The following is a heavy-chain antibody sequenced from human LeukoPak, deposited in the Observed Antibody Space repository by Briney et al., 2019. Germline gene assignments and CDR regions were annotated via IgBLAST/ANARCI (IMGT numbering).Heavy chain of an antibody. Sequence: GGSLRLSCAASGFTFSSYSMNWVRQAPGKGLEWVSVLYPGGTTYYADSVEGRFTISRDNSKNTLYLQMNSLRVEDTAVYYCAKKDATFGTIDYWGQGTLVTVSS. CDR2: LYPGGTT. V-gene: IGHV3-66*02. CDR3: AKKDATFGTIDY. CDR1: GFTFSSYS. D-gene: IGHD1/OR15-1a*01. J-gene: IGHJ4*02.